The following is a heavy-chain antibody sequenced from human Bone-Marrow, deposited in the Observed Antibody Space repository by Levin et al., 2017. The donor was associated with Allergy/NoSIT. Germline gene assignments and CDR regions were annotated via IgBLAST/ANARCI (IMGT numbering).Heavy chain of an antibody. CDR2: IDPTRGAT. J-gene: IGHJ4*02. CDR3: ARGGASSNDY. V-gene: IGHV1-2*02. CDR1: GYTFSDYY. Sequence: GESLKISCSVSGYTFSDYYIHWIRQTPGQGLEWIGWIDPTRGATQFAEKFHARVVLTRDSSISTAYMELGKLRSDDTALYYCARGGASSNDYWGQGTLATVSS. D-gene: IGHD6-13*01.